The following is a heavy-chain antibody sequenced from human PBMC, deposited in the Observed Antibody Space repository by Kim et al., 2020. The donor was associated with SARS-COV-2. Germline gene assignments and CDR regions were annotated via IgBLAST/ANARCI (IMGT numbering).Heavy chain of an antibody. Sequence: GGSLRLSCAASGFTFSSYSMNWVRQAPGKGLEWVSSISSSSSYIYYADSVKGRFTISRDNAKNSLYLQMNSLRAEDTAVYYCARGQEEHQLLVYYYYGMDVWGQGTTVTVSS. CDR1: GFTFSSYS. D-gene: IGHD2-2*01. J-gene: IGHJ6*02. CDR3: ARGQEEHQLLVYYYYGMDV. V-gene: IGHV3-21*01. CDR2: ISSSSSYI.